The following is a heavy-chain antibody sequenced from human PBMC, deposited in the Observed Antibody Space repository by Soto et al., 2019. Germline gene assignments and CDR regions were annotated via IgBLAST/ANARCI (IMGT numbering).Heavy chain of an antibody. CDR3: ARSFYCSSTSCYGAFDY. Sequence: ASVKVSCKASGGTFSSYAISWVRQAPGQGLGWMGGIIPIFGTANYAQKFQGRATITADESTGTAYMELSSLRSEDTAVYYCARSFYCSSTSCYGAFDYWGQGTLVTVSS. CDR2: IIPIFGTA. D-gene: IGHD2-2*01. V-gene: IGHV1-69*13. J-gene: IGHJ4*02. CDR1: GGTFSSYA.